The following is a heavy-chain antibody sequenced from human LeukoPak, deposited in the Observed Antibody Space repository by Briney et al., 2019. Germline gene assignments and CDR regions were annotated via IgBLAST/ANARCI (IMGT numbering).Heavy chain of an antibody. D-gene: IGHD4-17*01. J-gene: IGHJ4*02. CDR3: AKDYYGDYFGYFDY. Sequence: PGGSLRLSCAASGFTFSSYAMSWVRQAPGEGLEWVSAISGSGGSTYYADSVKGRFTISRDNSKNTLYLQMNSLRAEDTAVYYCAKDYYGDYFGYFDYWGQGTLVTVSS. CDR1: GFTFSSYA. V-gene: IGHV3-23*01. CDR2: ISGSGGST.